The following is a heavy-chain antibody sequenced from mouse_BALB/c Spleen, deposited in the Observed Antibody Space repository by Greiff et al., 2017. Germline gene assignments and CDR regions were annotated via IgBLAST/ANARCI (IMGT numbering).Heavy chain of an antibody. J-gene: IGHJ2*01. Sequence: QVHVKQSGPELVKPGASVRISCKASGYTFTSYYIHWVKQRPGQGLEWIGWIYPGNVNTKYNEKFKGKATLTADKSSSTAYMQLSSLTSEDSAVYFCARERVLPFDDWGQGTTLTVSS. CDR3: ARERVLPFDD. CDR1: GYTFTSYY. V-gene: IGHV1S56*01. D-gene: IGHD2-14*01. CDR2: IYPGNVNT.